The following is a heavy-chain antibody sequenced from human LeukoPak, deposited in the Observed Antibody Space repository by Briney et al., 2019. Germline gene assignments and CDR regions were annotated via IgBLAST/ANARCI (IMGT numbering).Heavy chain of an antibody. J-gene: IGHJ4*02. CDR2: INHSGST. Sequence: SETLSLTCAVYGGSFSGYYWSWIRQPPGKGLEWIGEINHSGSTNYNPSLKSRVTMSVDTSKNQFSLKLSSVTAADTAVYYCARGQDIVVVVAATQPYYFDSWGQGTLVTVSS. CDR3: ARGQDIVVVVAATQPYYFDS. V-gene: IGHV4-34*01. D-gene: IGHD2-15*01. CDR1: GGSFSGYY.